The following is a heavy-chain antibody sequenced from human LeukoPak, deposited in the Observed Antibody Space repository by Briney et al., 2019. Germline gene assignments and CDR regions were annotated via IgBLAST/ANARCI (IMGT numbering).Heavy chain of an antibody. CDR1: GYTFTSYG. V-gene: IGHV1-18*01. Sequence: ASVKVSCKASGYTFTSYGISWVRQAPGQGLEWMGWISAYNGNTNYAQKLQGRVTMTTDTSTSTAYMELRSLRSDDTAVYYCARGPALNSHSSGGERGAAVDYWGQGTLVTVSS. D-gene: IGHD6-19*01. CDR3: ARGPALNSHSSGGERGAAVDY. J-gene: IGHJ4*02. CDR2: ISAYNGNT.